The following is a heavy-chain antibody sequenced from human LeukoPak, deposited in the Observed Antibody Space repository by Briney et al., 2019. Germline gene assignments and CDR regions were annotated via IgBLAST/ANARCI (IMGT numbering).Heavy chain of an antibody. CDR2: IYPSGST. V-gene: IGHV4-61*02. CDR3: ARDRASSYVDS. Sequence: SQTLSLTCTVSGGSISSGTYYWSWIRQPAGKELEWIGRIYPSGSTNYNPSLKSRVTISVDTSKNQFSLKLSSVTAADTAVYYCARDRASSYVDSWGQGTLVTVSS. J-gene: IGHJ4*02. CDR1: GGSISSGTYY. D-gene: IGHD5-18*01.